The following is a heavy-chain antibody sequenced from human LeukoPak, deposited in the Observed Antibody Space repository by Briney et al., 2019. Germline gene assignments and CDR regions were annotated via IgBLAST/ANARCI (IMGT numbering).Heavy chain of an antibody. CDR1: GGSISSSSYY. CDR2: IYYSGST. Sequence: SEILSLTCTVSGGSISSSSYYWGWIRQPPGKGLEWIGYIYYSGSTNYNPSLKSRVTISVDTSKNQFSLKLSSVTAADTAVYYCARDSWELLYDYWGQGTLVTVSS. D-gene: IGHD1-26*01. CDR3: ARDSWELLYDY. V-gene: IGHV4-61*01. J-gene: IGHJ4*02.